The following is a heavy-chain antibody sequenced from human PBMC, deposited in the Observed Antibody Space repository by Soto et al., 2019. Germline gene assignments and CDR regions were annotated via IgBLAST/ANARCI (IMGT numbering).Heavy chain of an antibody. V-gene: IGHV5-51*01. CDR1: GYSYTSYW. D-gene: IGHD6-13*01. J-gene: IGHJ6*02. CDR3: ARTSAAGKYYYGMDL. CDR2: IYPGDSYT. Sequence: PGESLNISCKGSGYSYTSYWIGWVRQMPGKGLEWMGIIYPGDSYTRYSPSFQGQVTISADKSISTAYLQWSSLKASDTAMYYCARTSAAGKYYYGMDLWGQGTTVTVSS.